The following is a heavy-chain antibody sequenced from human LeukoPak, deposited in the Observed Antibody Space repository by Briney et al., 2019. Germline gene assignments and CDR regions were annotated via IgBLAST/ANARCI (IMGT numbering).Heavy chain of an antibody. CDR1: GGSFSGYY. J-gene: IGHJ4*02. Sequence: PSETLSLTCAVYGGSFSGYYWSWIRQPPGKGLEWIGEIDHSGSTNYNPSLKSRVTISVDSSNNQISLNLNSVIAADTAMYFCARGGFSGHPFEFGGQGILVIVSA. CDR2: IDHSGST. V-gene: IGHV4-34*01. D-gene: IGHD3-3*01. CDR3: ARGGFSGHPFEF.